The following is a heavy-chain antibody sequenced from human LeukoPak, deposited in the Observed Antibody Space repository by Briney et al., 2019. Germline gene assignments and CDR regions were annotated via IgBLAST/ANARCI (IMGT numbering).Heavy chain of an antibody. Sequence: GGSLRLSCAASGFTFSSYGMHWVRQAPGKGLEWVAVIWYDGSNKYYADSVKGRFTISRDNSKNTLYLQMNSLRAEDTAVYYCARDRPAVLRFSSYGMDVWGQGTTVTVSS. D-gene: IGHD3-3*01. J-gene: IGHJ6*02. CDR2: IWYDGSNK. CDR1: GFTFSSYG. V-gene: IGHV3-33*01. CDR3: ARDRPAVLRFSSYGMDV.